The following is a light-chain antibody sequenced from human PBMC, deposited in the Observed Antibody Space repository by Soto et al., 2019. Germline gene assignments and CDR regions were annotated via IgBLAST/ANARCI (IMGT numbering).Light chain of an antibody. CDR1: SSNIGSNF. CDR2: KSN. Sequence: QLVLTQPPSASGTPGQRVTVSCSGSSSNIGSNFVSWYQQVPGTAPKLLIYKSNQRPSGVPDRFSGSKSGTSASLAISGLRSEDEADYYCAAWDDSLSGRVFGGGTQLTVL. CDR3: AAWDDSLSGRV. V-gene: IGLV1-47*01. J-gene: IGLJ3*02.